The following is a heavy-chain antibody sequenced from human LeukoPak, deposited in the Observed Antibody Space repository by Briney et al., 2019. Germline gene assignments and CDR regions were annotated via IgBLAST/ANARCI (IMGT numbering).Heavy chain of an antibody. CDR3: ARDGAQWLVYY. J-gene: IGHJ4*02. D-gene: IGHD6-19*01. CDR1: GYTFTSYG. V-gene: IGHV1-18*04. CDR2: ISAYNGNT. Sequence: GASVKVSCKASGYTFTSYGISWVRQAPGQGLEWMGWISAYNGNTNYAHKLQGRVTMTTDTSKSTAYMDLRILRSDATAVYYCARDGAQWLVYYWGQGTLVTVSS.